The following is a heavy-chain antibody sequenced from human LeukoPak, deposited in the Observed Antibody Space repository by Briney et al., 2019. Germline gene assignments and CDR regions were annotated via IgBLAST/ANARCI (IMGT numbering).Heavy chain of an antibody. Sequence: SDTLSLTCAVCGYSICSSNWRGWIRQPPGKGLEWIGYIYYSGSTYYNPSLKSRVTMSVDTSKNQFSLKLSSVTAVDTAMYYCARKEDGLRPLDVWGKGTTVTVSS. CDR2: IYYSGST. D-gene: IGHD5-24*01. V-gene: IGHV4-28*01. CDR1: GYSICSSNW. J-gene: IGHJ6*04. CDR3: ARKEDGLRPLDV.